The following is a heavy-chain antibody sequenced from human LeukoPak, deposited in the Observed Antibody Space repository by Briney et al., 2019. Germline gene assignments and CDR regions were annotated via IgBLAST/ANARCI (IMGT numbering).Heavy chain of an antibody. V-gene: IGHV4-31*03. CDR2: IYYSGST. CDR1: GGFISSGGYY. Sequence: SETLSLTCTVSGGFISSGGYYWSWIRQHPGKGLEWIGYIYYSGSTYYNPSLKSRVTISVDTSKNQFSLKLSSVTAADTAVYYCARSLGAAADYNWFDPWGQGTLVTVSS. CDR3: ARSLGAAADYNWFDP. D-gene: IGHD6-13*01. J-gene: IGHJ5*02.